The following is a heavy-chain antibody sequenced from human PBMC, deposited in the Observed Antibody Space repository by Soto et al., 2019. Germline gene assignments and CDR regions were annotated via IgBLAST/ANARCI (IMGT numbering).Heavy chain of an antibody. D-gene: IGHD6-13*01. Sequence: SETRSLTCTVSGGSISSSSYYWGWIRQPPGKGLEWIGSIYYSGSTYYNPSLKSRVTISVDTSKNQFSLKLSSVTAADTAVYYCAGAAGTYYYYGMDVWGQGTTVTVSS. CDR1: GGSISSSSYY. CDR3: AGAAGTYYYYGMDV. V-gene: IGHV4-39*01. J-gene: IGHJ6*02. CDR2: IYYSGST.